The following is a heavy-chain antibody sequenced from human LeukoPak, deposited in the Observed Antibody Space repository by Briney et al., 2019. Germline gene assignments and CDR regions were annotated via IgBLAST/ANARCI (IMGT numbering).Heavy chain of an antibody. V-gene: IGHV4-34*01. D-gene: IGHD1-14*01. CDR1: GGSFSGYY. CDR3: ARGFRAELTGAFDI. Sequence: ASETLSLTCAVYGGSFSGYYWSWIRQPPGKGLEWIGEINHSGSTNYNPSLKSRVTISVDTSKNQFSLKLSSVTAADTAVYYCARGFRAELTGAFDIWGQGTMVTVSS. CDR2: INHSGST. J-gene: IGHJ3*02.